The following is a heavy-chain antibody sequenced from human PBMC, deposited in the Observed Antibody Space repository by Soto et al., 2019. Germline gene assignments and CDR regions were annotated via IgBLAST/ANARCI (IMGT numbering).Heavy chain of an antibody. CDR3: ARDRGFWGWDV. CDR1: GGSVSSYY. Sequence: LSLTCTVSGGSVSSYYWSWIRQPPGKGLEWIGYIYYSGSTNYNPSLKSRVTISVDTSKNQFSLKLSSVTAADTAVYYCARDRGFWGWDVWGQGTTVTVSS. J-gene: IGHJ6*02. V-gene: IGHV4-59*02. D-gene: IGHD3-16*01. CDR2: IYYSGST.